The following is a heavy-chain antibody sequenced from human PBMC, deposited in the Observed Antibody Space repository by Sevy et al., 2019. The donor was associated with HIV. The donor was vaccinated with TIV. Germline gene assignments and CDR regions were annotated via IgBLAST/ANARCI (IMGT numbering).Heavy chain of an antibody. D-gene: IGHD2-2*03. J-gene: IGHJ4*02. CDR1: GLTFSSYW. CDR2: IKQDGSEK. Sequence: GGSLRLSCAASGLTFSSYWMSWVRQAPGKGLEWVANIKQDGSEKYYADSVKGRFTISRDNAKNSLYLQMSSLRAEDTAVYYCARDLDGSDSWGRGILVTVSS. CDR3: ARDLDGSDS. V-gene: IGHV3-7*03.